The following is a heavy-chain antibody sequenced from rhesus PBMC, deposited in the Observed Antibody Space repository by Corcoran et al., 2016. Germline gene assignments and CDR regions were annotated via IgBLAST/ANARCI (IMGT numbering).Heavy chain of an antibody. J-gene: IGHJ6*01. CDR1: GYSISSGYY. CDR2: IGGSMGST. V-gene: IGHV4-99*01. Sequence: QVQLQESGPGLVKPSETLSLTCAVSGYSISSGYYWGWIRQPPGKGLEWVGYIGGSMGSTASNPSLKSRGTMSKDTSKNQFSLKLSSVTAADTAVYYCARRAVRPLYGLDSWGQGVVVTVSS. CDR3: ARRAVRPLYGLDS.